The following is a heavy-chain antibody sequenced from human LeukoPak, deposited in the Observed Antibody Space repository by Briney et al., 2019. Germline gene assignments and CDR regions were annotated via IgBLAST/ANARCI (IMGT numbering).Heavy chain of an antibody. Sequence: GGSLRLSCAASGFTVSSNYMSWVRQAPGKGLEWVSVIYSGGSTYYADSVKGRFTISRDNSKNTLYLQMNSLRAEDTAVYYCARDGYSYGLRSDYWGQGTLVTVSS. D-gene: IGHD5-18*01. CDR1: GFTVSSNY. CDR2: IYSGGST. J-gene: IGHJ4*02. CDR3: ARDGYSYGLRSDY. V-gene: IGHV3-53*01.